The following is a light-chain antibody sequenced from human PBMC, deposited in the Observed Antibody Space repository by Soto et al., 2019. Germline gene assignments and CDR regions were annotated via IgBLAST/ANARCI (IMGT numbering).Light chain of an antibody. CDR3: SSFAGSYGL. J-gene: IGLJ2*01. CDR1: SSDVGYYDY. Sequence: QSALTQPPSASGFPGQSVTISCTGTSSDVGYYDYVSWYQQHPGKAPKLVIYEVTKRPSGVPDRVSASKSGNTASLTVSRLQAEDEAEYFCSSFAGSYGLFGGGTKLTVL. V-gene: IGLV2-8*01. CDR2: EVT.